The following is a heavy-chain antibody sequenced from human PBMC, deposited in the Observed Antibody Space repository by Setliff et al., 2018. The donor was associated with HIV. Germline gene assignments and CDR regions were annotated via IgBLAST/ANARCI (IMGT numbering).Heavy chain of an antibody. Sequence: GGSLRLSCAASGFTFYTYAMSWVRQAPGRGLEWVSTFGYSGSDTYYADSVKGRFTISRDNSKGILYLQMNSLRVEDTAMYYCAKPLPTANGWHRVFDFWGQGTSVTVSS. D-gene: IGHD6-19*01. J-gene: IGHJ4*02. CDR2: FGYSGSDT. CDR3: AKPLPTANGWHRVFDF. CDR1: GFTFYTYA. V-gene: IGHV3-23*01.